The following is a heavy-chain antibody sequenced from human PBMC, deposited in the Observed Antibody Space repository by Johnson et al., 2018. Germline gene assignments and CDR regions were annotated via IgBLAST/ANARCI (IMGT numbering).Heavy chain of an antibody. D-gene: IGHD3-22*01. Sequence: EVQLLESGGGLVQXGGSLKLXCAAAGFTFSGSAMHWVRQASGTGLEWVGRIRSNANSYATAYAASVKGRFTISRHDSKNTAYLQMNSLKHEDTAVYYCTGADSSGYYPPWGQGTLVTVSS. V-gene: IGHV3-73*02. CDR2: IRSNANSYAT. CDR3: TGADSSGYYPP. CDR1: GFTFSGSA. J-gene: IGHJ4*02.